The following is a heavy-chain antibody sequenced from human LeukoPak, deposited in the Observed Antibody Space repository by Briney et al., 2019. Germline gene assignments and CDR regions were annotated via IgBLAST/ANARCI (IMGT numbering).Heavy chain of an antibody. CDR1: GFTFSSDA. CDR3: AKDMRLEWLQNYYYYGMDV. J-gene: IGHJ6*02. V-gene: IGHV3-23*01. D-gene: IGHD5-12*01. Sequence: GGSLRLSCAASGFTFSSDAMSWVRQAPGKGLEWVSAISGSGGSTYYADSVKGRFTISRDNSKNTLYLQMNSLRAEDTAVYYCAKDMRLEWLQNYYYYGMDVWGQGTTVTVSS. CDR2: ISGSGGST.